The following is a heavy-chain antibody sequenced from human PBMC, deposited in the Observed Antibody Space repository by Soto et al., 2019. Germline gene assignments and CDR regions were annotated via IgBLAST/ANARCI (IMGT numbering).Heavy chain of an antibody. D-gene: IGHD6-19*01. V-gene: IGHV3-23*01. CDR1: GFTFSSYS. Sequence: PGGSLRLSCAASGFTFSSYSMNWVRQAPGKGLEWVSAISGSGGSTYYADSVKGRFTISRDNSKNTLYLQMNSLRAEDTAVYYCAKDSSGWPAFDYWGQGTLVTVSS. J-gene: IGHJ4*02. CDR3: AKDSSGWPAFDY. CDR2: ISGSGGST.